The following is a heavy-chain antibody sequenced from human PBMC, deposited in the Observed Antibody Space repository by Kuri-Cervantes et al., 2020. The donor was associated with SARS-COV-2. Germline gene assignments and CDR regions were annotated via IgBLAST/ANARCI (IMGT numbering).Heavy chain of an antibody. D-gene: IGHD5-18*01. V-gene: IGHV1-18*01. CDR1: GYTFTSYA. Sequence: ASVKVSCKASGYTFTSYAMHWVRQAPGQRLEWMGWISAYNGNTNYARKLQGRVTMTTDTSTSTAYMGLRSLRSDDTAVYYCARDRNPYSYGPLFDYWGQGTLVTVSS. CDR2: ISAYNGNT. J-gene: IGHJ4*02. CDR3: ARDRNPYSYGPLFDY.